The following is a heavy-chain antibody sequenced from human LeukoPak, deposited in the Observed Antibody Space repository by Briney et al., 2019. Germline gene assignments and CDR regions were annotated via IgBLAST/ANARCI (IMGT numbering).Heavy chain of an antibody. D-gene: IGHD3-10*01. CDR1: GFTVSSNS. J-gene: IGHJ1*01. CDR3: ARDRPHYGSGSYYNILQH. CDR2: ISSSSSTI. V-gene: IGHV3-48*01. Sequence: PGGSLRLSCAASGFTVSSNSMNWVRQAPGKGLEWVSYISSSSSTIYYADSVKGRFTISRDNAKNSLYLQMNSLRAEDTAVYYCARDRPHYGSGSYYNILQHWGQGTLVTVSS.